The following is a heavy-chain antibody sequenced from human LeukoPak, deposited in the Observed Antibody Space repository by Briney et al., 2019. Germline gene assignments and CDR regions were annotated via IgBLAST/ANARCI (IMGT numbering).Heavy chain of an antibody. CDR2: ISAYNGNT. CDR1: GYTFTSYG. J-gene: IGHJ4*02. V-gene: IGHV1-18*01. CDR3: ARGRREIPSLLRLDYFDY. Sequence: ASVKVSCKASGYTFTSYGISWVRQAPGQGLEWMGWISAYNGNTNYAQKLQGRVALTTDTSTSTAYMELRSLRSDDTAVYYCARGRREIPSLLRLDYFDYWGQGTLVTVSS. D-gene: IGHD5-12*01.